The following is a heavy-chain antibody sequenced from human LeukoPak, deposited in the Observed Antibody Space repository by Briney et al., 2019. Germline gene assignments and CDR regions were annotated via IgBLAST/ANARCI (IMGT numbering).Heavy chain of an antibody. D-gene: IGHD3-22*01. J-gene: IGHJ4*02. CDR2: IWYDGSNK. CDR1: GFTFSSYG. Sequence: GGSLRLSCAASGFTFSSYGMHWVRQAPGKGLEWVAVIWYDGSNKYYADSVKGRFTISRDNSKNTLYLQMNSLRAEDTAVYYCAKAGASSGPLDYWGQGTLVTASS. CDR3: AKAGASSGPLDY. V-gene: IGHV3-30*02.